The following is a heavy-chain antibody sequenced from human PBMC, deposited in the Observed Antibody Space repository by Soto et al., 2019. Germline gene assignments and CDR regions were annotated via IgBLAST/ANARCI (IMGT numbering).Heavy chain of an antibody. CDR1: GGSISSYY. CDR3: ARDVGYCISTSCYSWFDP. V-gene: IGHV4-59*01. J-gene: IGHJ5*02. CDR2: IYYSGST. Sequence: QVQLQESGPGLVKPSETLSLTCTVSGGSISSYYWSWIRQPPGKGLEWIGYIYYSGSTNYNPSRKSRVTRSVGTSKNQFSLKRSSVTAADTAVYYCARDVGYCISTSCYSWFDPWGQGTLVTVSS. D-gene: IGHD2-2*02.